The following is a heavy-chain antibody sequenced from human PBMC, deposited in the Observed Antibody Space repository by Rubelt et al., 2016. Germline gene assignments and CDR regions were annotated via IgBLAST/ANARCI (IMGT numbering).Heavy chain of an antibody. V-gene: IGHV3-23*01. J-gene: IGHJ6*02. Sequence: EVQLLESGGGLVQPGGSLRLSCAASGFTFSSYAMSWVRQAPGKGLEWVSAISGSGGSTYYADSVKGRFTISRDNAKNSLYLQMNSLRAEDTAVYYCARDHGGLGSYGMDVWGQGTTVTVSS. CDR2: ISGSGGST. D-gene: IGHD3-16*01. CDR3: ARDHGGLGSYGMDV. CDR1: GFTFSSYA.